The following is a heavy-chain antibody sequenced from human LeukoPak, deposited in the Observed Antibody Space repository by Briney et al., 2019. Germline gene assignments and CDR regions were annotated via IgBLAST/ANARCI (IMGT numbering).Heavy chain of an antibody. D-gene: IGHD4-4*01. CDR1: GYTFTGYY. CDR3: ARERGRPTVLDY. V-gene: IGHV1-2*02. CDR2: INPNSGGT. J-gene: IGHJ4*02. Sequence: APVKVSCKASGYTFTGYYMHWVRQAPGQGLEWMGWINPNSGGTNYAQKFQGRVTMTRDTSISTAYMELSRLRSDDTAVYYCARERGRPTVLDYWGQGTLVTVSS.